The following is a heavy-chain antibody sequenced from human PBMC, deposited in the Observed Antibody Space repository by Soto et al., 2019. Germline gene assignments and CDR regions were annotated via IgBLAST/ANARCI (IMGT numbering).Heavy chain of an antibody. CDR3: ARGVPNCSSSSCYFDF. J-gene: IGHJ4*02. CDR1: GFTFSSHW. Sequence: GGSLRLSCAASGFTFSSHWMHWVRQAPGKGLVWVSRINSDGSGTSYADSVKGRFTISRDNAKNTLYLQRNSLRAADTALYYCARGVPNCSSSSCYFDFWGQGILVTVSS. D-gene: IGHD2-2*01. V-gene: IGHV3-74*01. CDR2: INSDGSGT.